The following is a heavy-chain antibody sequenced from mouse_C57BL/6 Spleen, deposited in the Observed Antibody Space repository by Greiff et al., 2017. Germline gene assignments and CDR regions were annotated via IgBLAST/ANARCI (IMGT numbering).Heavy chain of an antibody. Sequence: EVQLVESGPELVKPGASVKMSCKASGYTFTDYNMHWVKQSHGKSLEWIGYINPNNGGTSYNQKFKGKATLTVNKSSSTAYMELRSLTSEDSAVYDCGAAYDYDGYYAMGDWGKGTSVTVAT. CDR2: INPNNGGT. D-gene: IGHD2-4*01. CDR3: GAAYDYDGYYAMGD. J-gene: IGHJ4*01. V-gene: IGHV1-22*01. CDR1: GYTFTDYN.